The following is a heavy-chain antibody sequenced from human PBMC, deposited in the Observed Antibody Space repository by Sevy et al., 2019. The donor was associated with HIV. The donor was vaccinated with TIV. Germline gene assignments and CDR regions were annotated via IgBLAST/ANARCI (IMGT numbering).Heavy chain of an antibody. D-gene: IGHD2-8*01. V-gene: IGHV3-23*01. CDR3: AREGCTKPHDY. CDR2: LSFGCGRI. J-gene: IGHJ4*02. CDR1: GFTFSKYS. Sequence: GGSLRLSCAASGFTFSKYSMSWVRQAPGKGLEWVSTLSFGCGRINYADSVKGRFTMSRDDSKNTLYLQMNSLRADDTAVYYCAREGCTKPHDYWGQGTLVTVSS.